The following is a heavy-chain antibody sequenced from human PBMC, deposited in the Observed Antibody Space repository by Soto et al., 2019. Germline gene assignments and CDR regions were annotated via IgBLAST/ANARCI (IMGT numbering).Heavy chain of an antibody. V-gene: IGHV4-4*07. CDR1: GASISGFY. CDR2: IYATGTT. D-gene: IGHD1-1*01. Sequence: SETLALTCTDSGASISGFYWSWIRKSAGKGLEWIGRIYATGTTDYNPSLKSRVMMSVDTSKKQFSLKLRSVTAADTAVYYCVRDGTKTLRDWFDPWGQGISVTVSS. J-gene: IGHJ5*02. CDR3: VRDGTKTLRDWFDP.